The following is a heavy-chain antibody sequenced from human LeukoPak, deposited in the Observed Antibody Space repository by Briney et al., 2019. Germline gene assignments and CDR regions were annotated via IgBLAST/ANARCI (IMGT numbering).Heavy chain of an antibody. J-gene: IGHJ4*02. Sequence: PGGSLRLSCAASGFSPIKYGMLWVRQVPGKGLEWVAVFWAHGRSQYYADSVKGRFTISRDTATNTLYLQMNSLRAEDTAIYYCARDDDTSSHYSLFEYWGQGTRVTVSS. V-gene: IGHV3-33*01. CDR1: GFSPIKYG. CDR2: FWAHGRSQ. D-gene: IGHD3-22*01. CDR3: ARDDDTSSHYSLFEY.